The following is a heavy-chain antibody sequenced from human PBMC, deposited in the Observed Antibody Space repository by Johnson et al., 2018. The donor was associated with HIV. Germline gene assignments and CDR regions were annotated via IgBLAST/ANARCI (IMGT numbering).Heavy chain of an antibody. Sequence: QVQLVESGGGVVQPGRSLRLSFAASGFTFSSYALHWVRQAPGRGLEWVAVISYDGSDKYYADSVKGRFTISRDNSKNTLYLQMNSLRAEDTAVYYCAKGYCSSTSFYDDAFDIWGQGTMVTVSS. J-gene: IGHJ3*02. V-gene: IGHV3-30*04. CDR2: ISYDGSDK. D-gene: IGHD2-2*01. CDR1: GFTFSSYA. CDR3: AKGYCSSTSFYDDAFDI.